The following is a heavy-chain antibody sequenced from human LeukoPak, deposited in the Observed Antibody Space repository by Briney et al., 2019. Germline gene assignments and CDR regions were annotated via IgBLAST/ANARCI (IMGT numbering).Heavy chain of an antibody. CDR1: GYTFTGYY. V-gene: IGHV1-2*02. Sequence: ASVKVSCKASGYTFTGYYMHWVRQAPGQGLEWMGWINPNSGGTNYAQKFQGRVTMTRDTSISTAYMELSRLRSDDTAVYYCVREKIAAAGSRVDYWGQGTLVTVSS. J-gene: IGHJ4*02. CDR2: INPNSGGT. CDR3: VREKIAAAGSRVDY. D-gene: IGHD6-13*01.